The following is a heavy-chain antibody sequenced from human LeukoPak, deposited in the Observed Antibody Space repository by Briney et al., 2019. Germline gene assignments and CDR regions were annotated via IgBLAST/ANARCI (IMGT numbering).Heavy chain of an antibody. J-gene: IGHJ3*02. CDR1: GGSISSYY. CDR3: ARSTVTTSHDAFDI. D-gene: IGHD4-17*01. CDR2: IYTSGST. Sequence: SETLSLTCTVSGGSISSYYWSWIRQPAGKGLEWIGRIYTSGSTNYNPSLKSRVTMSVDTSKNQFSLKLSSVTAADTAVYYCARSTVTTSHDAFDIWGQGTMVTVSS. V-gene: IGHV4-4*07.